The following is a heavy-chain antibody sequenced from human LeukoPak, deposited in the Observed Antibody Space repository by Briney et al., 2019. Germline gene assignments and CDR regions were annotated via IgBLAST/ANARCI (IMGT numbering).Heavy chain of an antibody. Sequence: PGRSLRLSCTASGFTFGDYAMSRVRQAPGKGPEWVGFIRRKANGGTTEYAASVKGRFTISRDDSKSIAYLQMNSLKTEDTAVYYCTSGLYYDSWSDLFDYWGQGTLVTISS. D-gene: IGHD3-3*01. CDR2: IRRKANGGTT. V-gene: IGHV3-49*04. J-gene: IGHJ4*02. CDR1: GFTFGDYA. CDR3: TSGLYYDSWSDLFDY.